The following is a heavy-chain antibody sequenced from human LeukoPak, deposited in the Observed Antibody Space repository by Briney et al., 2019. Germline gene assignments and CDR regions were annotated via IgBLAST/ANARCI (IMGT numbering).Heavy chain of an antibody. J-gene: IGHJ4*02. CDR3: AREVSSGDYFDY. Sequence: PGGSLRLSCAASGFTVSSNYMTWVRQAPGKGLEWVSVIYSSGTTYYADSVQGRFTISRDNSKNTLYLQMNSLRAEDTAVYYCAREVSSGDYFDYWGQGTLVTVSS. D-gene: IGHD3-10*01. V-gene: IGHV3-66*01. CDR2: IYSSGTT. CDR1: GFTVSSNY.